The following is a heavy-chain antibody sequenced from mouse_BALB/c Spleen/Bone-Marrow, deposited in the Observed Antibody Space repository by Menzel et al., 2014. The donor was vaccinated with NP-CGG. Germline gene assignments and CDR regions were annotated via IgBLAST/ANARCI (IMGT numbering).Heavy chain of an antibody. V-gene: IGHV1-67*01. J-gene: IGHJ4*01. CDR2: ISTYSGNT. CDR3: AGGGYGVDY. Sequence: VQLQESGPELVRPGDSVKISCKVSGYTFTDYAMHWVKRSHAKSLEWIGVISTYSGNTNYNQKFKGKATMTVDKSSSTGYMELGRLASEDSASYCCAGGGYGVDYWGQGTSVTVSA. CDR1: GYTFTDYA.